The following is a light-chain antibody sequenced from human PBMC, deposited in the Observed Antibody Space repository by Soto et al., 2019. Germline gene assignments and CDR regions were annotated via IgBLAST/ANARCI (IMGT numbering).Light chain of an antibody. CDR3: QQRYTTLFT. Sequence: DIQMTQSPSSLSASVGDRVTITCRASQSISNYLNWYQQKPGKAPKLLIYAASSLQSGVPSRFSGSGSGTDFTLTISSLQPEDFATYYCQQRYTTLFTFGPGTKLDIK. CDR2: AAS. CDR1: QSISNY. V-gene: IGKV1-39*01. J-gene: IGKJ3*01.